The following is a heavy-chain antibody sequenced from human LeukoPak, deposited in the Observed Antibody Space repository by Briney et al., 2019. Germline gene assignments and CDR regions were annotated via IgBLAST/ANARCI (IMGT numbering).Heavy chain of an antibody. V-gene: IGHV4-59*08. CDR2: IYYSGST. CDR3: ARHASITYYYGSGSYENAFDI. Sequence: SETLSLTCTVSGGSISSYYWSWIRQPPGKGLEWIGYIYYSGSTNYNPSLKSRVTISVDTSKNQFSLKLSSVTAADTAVYYCARHASITYYYGSGSYENAFDIWGQGTMVTVSS. CDR1: GGSISSYY. J-gene: IGHJ3*02. D-gene: IGHD3-10*01.